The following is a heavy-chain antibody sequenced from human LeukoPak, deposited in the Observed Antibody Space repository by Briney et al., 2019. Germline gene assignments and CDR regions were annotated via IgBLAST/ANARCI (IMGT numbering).Heavy chain of an antibody. V-gene: IGHV3-21*04. CDR3: ARVLRYCSGGNCYSGGLGYMDV. D-gene: IGHD2-15*01. Sequence: PGGSLRLSCAASGFTFSNFWMGWARQAPGKGLEWVSSISSSSSYIYYADSVKGRFTISRDNAKNSLYLQMNSLRAQDTAVYYCARVLRYCSGGNCYSGGLGYMDVWGKGTTVTISS. CDR2: ISSSSSYI. J-gene: IGHJ6*03. CDR1: GFTFSNFW.